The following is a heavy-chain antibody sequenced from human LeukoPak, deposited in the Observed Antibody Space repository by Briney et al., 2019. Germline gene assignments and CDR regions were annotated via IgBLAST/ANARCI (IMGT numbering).Heavy chain of an antibody. V-gene: IGHV4-4*07. CDR2: IYTSGST. CDR1: GGSISSYY. CDR3: ARGGSPYSSCWAIDY. D-gene: IGHD6-13*01. J-gene: IGHJ4*02. Sequence: PSETLSLTCTVSGGSISSYYWSWIRQPAGKGLEWIGRIYTSGSTNYNPSLKSRVTMSVDTSKNQFSLKLSSVTAADTAVYYCARGGSPYSSCWAIDYWGQGTLVTVSS.